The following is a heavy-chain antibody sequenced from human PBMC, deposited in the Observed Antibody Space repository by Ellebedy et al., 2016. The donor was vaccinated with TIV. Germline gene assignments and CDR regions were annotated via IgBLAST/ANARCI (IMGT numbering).Heavy chain of an antibody. D-gene: IGHD6-13*01. V-gene: IGHV3-30-3*01. CDR2: VSYDGSNK. Sequence: PGGSLRLSCAASGFTFNSYAIHRVRQAPGKGLEWVAVVSYDGSNKYYAASVKGRFTISRDNSKNTLYLQMNSLRAEDTAVYYCARDLKKRAAAGTELDYWGQGTLVTVSS. CDR1: GFTFNSYA. J-gene: IGHJ4*02. CDR3: ARDLKKRAAAGTELDY.